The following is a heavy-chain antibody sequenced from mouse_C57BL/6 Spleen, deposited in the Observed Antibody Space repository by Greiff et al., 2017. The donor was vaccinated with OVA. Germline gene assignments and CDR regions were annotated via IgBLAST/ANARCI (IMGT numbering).Heavy chain of an antibody. CDR2: IYPGDGDT. D-gene: IGHD2-4*01. CDR1: GYAFSSYW. CDR3: ARRVYDYDEDYAMDY. V-gene: IGHV1-80*01. J-gene: IGHJ4*01. Sequence: VQLQQSGAELVKPGASVKISCKASGYAFSSYWMNWVKQRPGQGLEWIGQIYPGDGDTNYNGKFKGKATLTADKSSSTAYMQLSSLTSEDSAVYFCARRVYDYDEDYAMDYWGQGTSVTVSS.